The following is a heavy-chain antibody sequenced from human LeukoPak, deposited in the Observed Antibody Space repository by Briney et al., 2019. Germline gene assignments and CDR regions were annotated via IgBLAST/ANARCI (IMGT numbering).Heavy chain of an antibody. J-gene: IGHJ4*02. Sequence: GGSLRLSCAASGFTVSSNHNHMSWVRQAPGKGLEWVSGINWNGGSTGYADSVKGRFTISRDNAKNSLYLQMNSLRAEDTALYYCARGYYYDNSGLFDYWGQGTLVTVSS. V-gene: IGHV3-20*04. CDR2: INWNGGST. CDR1: GFTVSSNHNH. D-gene: IGHD3-22*01. CDR3: ARGYYYDNSGLFDY.